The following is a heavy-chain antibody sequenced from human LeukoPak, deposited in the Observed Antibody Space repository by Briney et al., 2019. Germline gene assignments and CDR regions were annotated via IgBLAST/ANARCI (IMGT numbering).Heavy chain of an antibody. D-gene: IGHD7-27*01. CDR3: ARGPHWDPHFDY. Sequence: ASVKVSCKASRGTFSSYAISWVRQAPGQGLEWMGRIIPIFGTANYAQKFQGRVTMTRDMSTSTVYMELSSLRSEDTAVYYCARGPHWDPHFDYWGQGTLVTVSS. V-gene: IGHV1-69*05. CDR2: IIPIFGTA. J-gene: IGHJ4*02. CDR1: RGTFSSYA.